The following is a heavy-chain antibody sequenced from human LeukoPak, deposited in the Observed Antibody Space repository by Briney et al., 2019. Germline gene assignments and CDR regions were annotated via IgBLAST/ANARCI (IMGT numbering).Heavy chain of an antibody. CDR1: EFTAISNY. CDR2: NNSGGST. V-gene: IGHV3-66*01. Sequence: GGSLRLSCAPLEFTAISNYMSGVRQPPGKGLGGVSVNNSGGSTYYADSVKGRFTISRDNSKNTLYLQMNSLRAEDTAVYYCARGWDSSGFNYYYGMDVWGQGTTVTVSS. J-gene: IGHJ6*02. CDR3: ARGWDSSGFNYYYGMDV. D-gene: IGHD6-19*01.